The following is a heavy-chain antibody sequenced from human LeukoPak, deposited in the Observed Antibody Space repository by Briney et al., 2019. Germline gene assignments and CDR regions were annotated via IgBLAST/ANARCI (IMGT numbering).Heavy chain of an antibody. D-gene: IGHD6-19*01. V-gene: IGHV3-23*01. CDR1: GFTFSSHA. CDR3: AKDLSSSGFRIDY. Sequence: GGSLSLSCAASGFTFSSHAMSWVRQAAGKGLEWVSTISDSGVSTYYADSVKGRFTISRDNSKNTLYMQMNSLRAGDTAVYYCAKDLSSSGFRIDYWGQGTLVTVSS. J-gene: IGHJ4*02. CDR2: ISDSGVST.